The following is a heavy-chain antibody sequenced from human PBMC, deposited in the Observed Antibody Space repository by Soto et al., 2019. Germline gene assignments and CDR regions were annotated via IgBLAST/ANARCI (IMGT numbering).Heavy chain of an antibody. D-gene: IGHD6-6*01. V-gene: IGHV4-59*12. CDR3: ARDRSNSPDFFDF. Sequence: SETLSLTCTVSVESISIYYWSWIRQPPGKGLEWIGYIYYSGSTNYNPSLKSRVTISMDTSRNQFSLKVNSVTAADTAVYYCARDRSNSPDFFDFWGQGTLVTVSS. J-gene: IGHJ4*02. CDR1: VESISIYY. CDR2: IYYSGST.